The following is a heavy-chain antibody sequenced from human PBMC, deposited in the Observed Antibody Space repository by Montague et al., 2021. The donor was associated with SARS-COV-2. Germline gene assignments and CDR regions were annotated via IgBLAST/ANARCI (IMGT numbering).Heavy chain of an antibody. V-gene: IGHV4-59*01. CDR3: ARGSGWMGNAFDI. CDR2: IYYSGST. CDR1: GASISSYY. D-gene: IGHD6-19*01. J-gene: IGHJ3*02. Sequence: SETLSLPCTVSGASISSYYWSWIRQPPGKGLEWIGYIYYSGSTNYNPSLKSRVTISVDTSKNQFSLKLSSVTAADTAVYYCARGSGWMGNAFDIWGQGTMVTVSS.